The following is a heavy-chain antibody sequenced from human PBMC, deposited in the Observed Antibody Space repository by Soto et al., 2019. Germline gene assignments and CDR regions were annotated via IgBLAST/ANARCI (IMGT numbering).Heavy chain of an antibody. CDR3: PRAASYEVNY. CDR2: VSRSSSYT. D-gene: IGHD2-8*01. V-gene: IGHV3-11*05. J-gene: IGHJ4*02. Sequence: QVHLVECGGGWVKPGGSLRLAGAAPGFTYSDYDFGRMRKDPGKGPEWVSDVSRSSSYTTYADPMKGRFTISRDTAKNSLDLQMNSLRAEDTAVYHCPRAASYEVNYWGQGTLVSVSS. CDR1: GFTYSDYD.